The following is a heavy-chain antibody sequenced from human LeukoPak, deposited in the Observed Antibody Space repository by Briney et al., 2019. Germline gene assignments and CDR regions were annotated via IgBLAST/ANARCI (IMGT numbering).Heavy chain of an antibody. V-gene: IGHV3-15*01. Sequence: GGSLRLSCAASGLSFTKAWMTWVRQAPGEGLEWIGRIKSNSDGGTSDYAAPVKGRFTISRDDSKNTLYLQMNSLKTEDTAVYYCTTNPYDKTGYHIWGQGTLVTVSP. J-gene: IGHJ3*02. CDR1: GLSFTKAW. CDR3: TTNPYDKTGYHI. CDR2: IKSNSDGGTS. D-gene: IGHD3-22*01.